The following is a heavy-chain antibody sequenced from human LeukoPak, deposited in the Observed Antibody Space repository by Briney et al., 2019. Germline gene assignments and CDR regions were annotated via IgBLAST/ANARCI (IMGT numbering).Heavy chain of an antibody. V-gene: IGHV4-34*01. CDR1: GGSFSGYY. Sequence: PSETLSLTCAVYGGSFSGYYWSWLRQPPGKGLEWIGEIHHSASTNYNPSLNSRVTISVDTSKNQFSLKLSSVTAADTAVYYCARGLAVAGTSSWGQGTLVTVSS. CDR2: IHHSAST. D-gene: IGHD6-19*01. J-gene: IGHJ4*02. CDR3: ARGLAVAGTSS.